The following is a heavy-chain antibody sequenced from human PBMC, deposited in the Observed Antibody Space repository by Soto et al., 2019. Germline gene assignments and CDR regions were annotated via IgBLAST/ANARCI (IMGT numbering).Heavy chain of an antibody. D-gene: IGHD3-3*01. CDR3: ANGSTVTTYSDDFLDL. V-gene: IGHV5-51*01. CDR1: GFDFSTSW. J-gene: IGHJ6*02. CDR2: IFPYDSDT. Sequence: RASLKISCQGAGFDFSTSWIGWVRQKPGQGLEYMGIIFPYDSDTRYSPSFQDQVILSVDKSISTAFLQLNGLKASDTAMYYCANGSTVTTYSDDFLDLSGQRSTV.